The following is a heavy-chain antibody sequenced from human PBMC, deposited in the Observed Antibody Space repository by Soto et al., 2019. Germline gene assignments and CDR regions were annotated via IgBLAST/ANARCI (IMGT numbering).Heavy chain of an antibody. CDR1: GFTLSGRS. CDR2: IDNAGTDS. CDR3: ARGWFGPDV. V-gene: IGHV3-74*01. Sequence: EVQLVESGGGLVQPGGSLRLSCAASGFTLSGRSMHWVRQAPGKGLVWVSGIDNAGTDSTYADSVKGRFTCSRDNAKNMLYLQMNSLRVEDTAVYYCARGWFGPDVWGKGTTVTVSS. J-gene: IGHJ6*04. D-gene: IGHD3-10*01.